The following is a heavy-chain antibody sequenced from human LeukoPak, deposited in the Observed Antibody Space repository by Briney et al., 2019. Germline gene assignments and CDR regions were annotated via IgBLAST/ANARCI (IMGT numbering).Heavy chain of an antibody. V-gene: IGHV3-23*01. Sequence: PGGSLRLSCAASGFTFSTYAMTWVRQAPGKGLEWVSAISGSGGSTYYADSVKGRFTISRDNSKNTLYLQMNSLRAEDTAVYYCAKSGDRQWILDYWGQGTLVTVSS. J-gene: IGHJ4*02. CDR1: GFTFSTYA. D-gene: IGHD5-18*01. CDR2: ISGSGGST. CDR3: AKSGDRQWILDY.